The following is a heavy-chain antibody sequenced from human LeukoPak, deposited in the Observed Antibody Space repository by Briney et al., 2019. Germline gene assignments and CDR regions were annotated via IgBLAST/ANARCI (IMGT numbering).Heavy chain of an antibody. V-gene: IGHV3-30*04. J-gene: IGHJ4*02. Sequence: PGRSLRLSCAASGFTFSSYAMHWVRQPPGRGLEWVAVILYDGSNKSYADSVKGRLTISRDNSKNTLYLQMNSLRAEDTAVDYCARGPYYHGSGSYYNGYFDYWGQGTLVTVSS. CDR1: GFTFSSYA. CDR2: ILYDGSNK. CDR3: ARGPYYHGSGSYYNGYFDY. D-gene: IGHD3-10*01.